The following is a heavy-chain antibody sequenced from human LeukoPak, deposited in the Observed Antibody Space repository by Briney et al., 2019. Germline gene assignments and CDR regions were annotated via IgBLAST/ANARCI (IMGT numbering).Heavy chain of an antibody. CDR2: IYISGST. D-gene: IGHD3-9*01. Sequence: SETLSLTCTVSGGSISSYYWNWIRQPAGKGLEWIGRIYISGSTNYNPSLKSRVTMSIDTSKNQISLKLRSVTATDTAAYYCARDDWGYWSQGTTVTVSS. J-gene: IGHJ4*02. CDR3: ARDDWGY. V-gene: IGHV4-4*07. CDR1: GGSISSYY.